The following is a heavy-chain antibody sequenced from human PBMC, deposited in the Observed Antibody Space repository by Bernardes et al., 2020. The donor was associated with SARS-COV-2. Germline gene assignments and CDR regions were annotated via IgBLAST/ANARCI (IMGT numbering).Heavy chain of an antibody. J-gene: IGHJ3*01. CDR2: IDWDDDK. D-gene: IGHD6-19*01. CDR3: ARIGRGSGWYRGDACDV. CDR1: GFSLTTTGMC. Sequence: SGPTLGNPTQTLTLTCPFSGFSLTTTGMCVGWIRQPPGKALEWLALIDWDDDKYYNRPLQTRLTISKDTSKNHVVLTMTNMEPVDTATYYCARIGRGSGWYRGDACDVWGQGTTVAVSS. V-gene: IGHV2-70*12.